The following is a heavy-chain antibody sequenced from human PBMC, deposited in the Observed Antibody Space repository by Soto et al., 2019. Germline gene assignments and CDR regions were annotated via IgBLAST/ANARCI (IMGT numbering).Heavy chain of an antibody. V-gene: IGHV3-15*07. CDR3: TTDLYDFWSGYYPFDY. D-gene: IGHD3-3*01. CDR1: GFTFSNAW. CDR2: IKSKTDGGTT. Sequence: PVASRRLSCAASGFTFSNAWMNWVHQAPGKGLEGVGRIKSKTDGGTTDYAAPVKGRFTISRDDSKNTLYLQMNSLKTEDTAVYYCTTDLYDFWSGYYPFDYWGQGTLVTASS. J-gene: IGHJ4*02.